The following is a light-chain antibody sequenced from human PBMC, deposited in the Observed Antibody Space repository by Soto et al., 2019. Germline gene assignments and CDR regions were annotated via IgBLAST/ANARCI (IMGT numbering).Light chain of an antibody. CDR1: QSISSA. V-gene: IGKV1-5*01. J-gene: IGKJ1*01. Sequence: EIQRTSSPCSRAASVEGVDLGGRRASQSISSALNWYQQKPGKAPKLLIYDASSLHSGVPSRFSVSGPGTEFNLSLRSLHPDDSATHNCQHYNSYSEAFGQGTKVDIK. CDR2: DAS. CDR3: QHYNSYSEA.